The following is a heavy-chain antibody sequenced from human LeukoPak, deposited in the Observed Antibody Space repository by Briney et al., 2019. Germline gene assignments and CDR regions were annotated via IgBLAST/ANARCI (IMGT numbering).Heavy chain of an antibody. J-gene: IGHJ4*02. V-gene: IGHV3-48*02. CDR1: GFTFSSYA. Sequence: GGSLRLSCAASGFTFSSYAMNWVRQAPGKGLEWISYISSSSTIYYADSVKGRFTISRDNAKNSLYLQMNSLRDEDTAVYYCARDGIPVGYWGQGTLVTVSS. CDR2: ISSSSTI. CDR3: ARDGIPVGY. D-gene: IGHD1-1*01.